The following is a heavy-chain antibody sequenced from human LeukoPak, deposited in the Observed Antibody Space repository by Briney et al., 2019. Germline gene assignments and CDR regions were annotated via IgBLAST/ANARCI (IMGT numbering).Heavy chain of an antibody. CDR2: ISSSSSYI. D-gene: IGHD3-16*01. J-gene: IGHJ4*02. V-gene: IGHV3-21*01. Sequence: GGSLRLSCAASGFTFSSYSMNWVRQAPGKGLEWVSSISSSSSYIYYADSVKGRFTISRDNAKNSLYLQMNSLRAEDTAMYYCARDRSRIGGIDYWGQGTLVTVSS. CDR1: GFTFSSYS. CDR3: ARDRSRIGGIDY.